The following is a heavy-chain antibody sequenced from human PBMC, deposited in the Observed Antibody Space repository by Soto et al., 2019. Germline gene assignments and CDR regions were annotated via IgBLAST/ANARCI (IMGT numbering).Heavy chain of an antibody. CDR1: GFTFSSYG. D-gene: IGHD3-10*01. J-gene: IGHJ6*02. CDR2: IRSDGSNK. CDR3: ARDRTYYGSGSKGMGC. Sequence: GGSLRLSCVAAGFTFSSYGMTWVRQAPGKGLEWLAIIRSDGSNKYYGDSVKGQFTNSRDNSKNTLYREMNSLRAEETAVYYCARDRTYYGSGSKGMGCWGQGTTVTVSS. V-gene: IGHV3-30*02.